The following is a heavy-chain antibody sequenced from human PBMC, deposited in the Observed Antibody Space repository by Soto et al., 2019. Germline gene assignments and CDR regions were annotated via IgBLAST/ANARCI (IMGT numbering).Heavy chain of an antibody. Sequence: EAQLLESGGGLVQPGGSLRLSCAASGFTFSEYAMSWVRQAPGKGLEWVSVIGGDGGSPNYADSVKGRFTVSRDNSKSTLKLQMDSQIAEDTAVYYCAKVSISRNGIYAPFEIWGQGTMVTVSS. J-gene: IGHJ3*02. V-gene: IGHV3-23*01. CDR3: AKVSISRNGIYAPFEI. D-gene: IGHD3-3*02. CDR2: IGGDGGSP. CDR1: GFTFSEYA.